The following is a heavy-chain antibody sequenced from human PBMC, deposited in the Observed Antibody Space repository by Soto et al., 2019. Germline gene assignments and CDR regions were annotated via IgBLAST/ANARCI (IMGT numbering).Heavy chain of an antibody. CDR1: GGSFSGYY. J-gene: IGHJ5*02. CDR3: ARVRDWFDP. D-gene: IGHD3-3*01. CDR2: IDHSGYT. Sequence: SETLSLTCAVYGGSFSGYYWNWIRQPPGKGLEWIGEIDHSGYTNYNPSLKSRVTISVDTSKNQFSLRLASVTAADTAVYYCARVRDWFDPWGQGTLVTVSS. V-gene: IGHV4-34*01.